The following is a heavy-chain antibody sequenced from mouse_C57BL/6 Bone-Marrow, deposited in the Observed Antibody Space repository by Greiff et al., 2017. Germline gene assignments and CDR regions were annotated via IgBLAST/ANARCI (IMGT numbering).Heavy chain of an antibody. CDR1: GYAFSSYG. D-gene: IGHD2-4*01. CDR3: AREDYDYFLDY. CDR2: MYPGDGDT. V-gene: IGHV1-80*01. Sequence: QVQLKESGAELVKPGASVKISCKASGYAFSSYGMNWVKQRTGKGLEWIGEMYPGDGDTYYNGKFKGKATLTADKSSSTAYMQLSSLTSEDSAVYFCAREDYDYFLDYWGQGTTLTVSS. J-gene: IGHJ2*01.